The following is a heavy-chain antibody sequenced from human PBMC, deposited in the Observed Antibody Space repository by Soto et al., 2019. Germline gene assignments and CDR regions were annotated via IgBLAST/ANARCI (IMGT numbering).Heavy chain of an antibody. Sequence: QVQLQESGPGLVKPSETLSLTCTVSGGSISSYYWSWIRQPPGKGLEWIGYIYYSGSTNYNPSLKRRVTISVDTSKNQFSLKLSSVTAADTAVYYCARGAVGYFDWLLPTRNWFDPWGQGTLVTVSS. J-gene: IGHJ5*02. CDR1: GGSISSYY. CDR3: ARGAVGYFDWLLPTRNWFDP. D-gene: IGHD3-9*01. V-gene: IGHV4-59*01. CDR2: IYYSGST.